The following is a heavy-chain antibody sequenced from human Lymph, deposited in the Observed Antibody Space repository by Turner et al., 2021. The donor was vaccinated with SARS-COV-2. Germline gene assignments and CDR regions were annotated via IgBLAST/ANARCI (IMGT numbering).Heavy chain of an antibody. CDR3: ARETVNNWVDP. D-gene: IGHD2-21*02. Sequence: QVQLQESGPRLVQPLETLSLTCTVSGGSMNSNYWSWNRQPPGKRLEWIGYIYYRGSTNYNPSLESRVTISVDTSRNQFSLNLTSVTAADTAIYYCARETVNNWVDPWGQGTLVTVSS. V-gene: IGHV4-59*01. CDR1: GGSMNSNY. CDR2: IYYRGST. J-gene: IGHJ5*02.